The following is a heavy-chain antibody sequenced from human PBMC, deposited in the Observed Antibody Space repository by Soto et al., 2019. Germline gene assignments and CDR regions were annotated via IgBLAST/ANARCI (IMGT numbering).Heavy chain of an antibody. J-gene: IGHJ6*02. CDR1: GFTFSSYG. CDR3: ARDGYCVSPTCSFLPDV. V-gene: IGHV3-48*02. CDR2: ISKTGTTT. Sequence: EVQLVESGGDLVQPGGSLRLSCVASGFTFSSYGMNWARQGPGKGLEWLSSISKTGTTTYYADSVRGRFTISRDNAKNSLYLQMNSLRDEDVAVYYCARDGYCVSPTCSFLPDVWGQGTTVTVSS. D-gene: IGHD2-2*03.